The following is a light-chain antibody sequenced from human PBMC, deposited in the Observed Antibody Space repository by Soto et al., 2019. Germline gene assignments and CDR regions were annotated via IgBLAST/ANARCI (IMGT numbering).Light chain of an antibody. V-gene: IGLV1-44*01. Sequence: QSVLTQPPSASGTPGQRVTISCSGSSSNIGSNTVNWYQQLPGTAPKLLMYTNNERPSGVPDRFSGSKSSTSASLAISGLQSEDEADYYCATWDDSLNVVFGGGTKLTVL. CDR2: TNN. CDR1: SSNIGSNT. J-gene: IGLJ2*01. CDR3: ATWDDSLNVV.